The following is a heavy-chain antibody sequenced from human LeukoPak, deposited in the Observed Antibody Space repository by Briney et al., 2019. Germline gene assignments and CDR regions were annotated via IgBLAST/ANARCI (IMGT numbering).Heavy chain of an antibody. D-gene: IGHD5-12*01. CDR3: AREYIVAPITAYYFDY. J-gene: IGHJ4*02. CDR2: ISGSGGST. V-gene: IGHV3-23*01. Sequence: PGGSLRLSCAASGFTFSSYAMSWVRQAPGKGLEWVSAISGSGGSTYYADSVKGRFTISRDNSKNTLYLQMNSLRAEDTAVYYCAREYIVAPITAYYFDYWGQGTLVTVSS. CDR1: GFTFSSYA.